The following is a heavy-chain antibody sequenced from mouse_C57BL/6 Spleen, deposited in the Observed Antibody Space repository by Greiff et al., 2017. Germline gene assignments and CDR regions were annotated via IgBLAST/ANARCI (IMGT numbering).Heavy chain of an antibody. D-gene: IGHD2-4*01. J-gene: IGHJ2*01. CDR2: ISYDGSN. Sequence: VQLQQSGPGLVKPSQSLSLTCSVTGYSITSGYYWNWIRQFPGNKLEWMGYISYDGSNNYNPSLKNRISITRDTSKNQFFLKLNSVTTEDTATYYCAREYDYGLDYWGQGTTLTVSS. V-gene: IGHV3-6*01. CDR1: GYSITSGYY. CDR3: AREYDYGLDY.